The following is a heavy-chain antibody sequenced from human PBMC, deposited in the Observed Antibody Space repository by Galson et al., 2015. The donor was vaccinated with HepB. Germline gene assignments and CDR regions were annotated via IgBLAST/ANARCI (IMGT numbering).Heavy chain of an antibody. V-gene: IGHV5-51*01. CDR3: ARRGGSGSYYSYPYAFDI. CDR1: GYSFTSYW. CDR2: IYPGDSDT. J-gene: IGHJ3*02. Sequence: QSGAEVKKPGESLKIFCKGSGYSFTSYWIGWVRQMPGKGLEWMGIIYPGDSDTRYSPSFQGQVTISADKSISTAYLQWSSLKASDTAMYYCARRGGSGSYYSYPYAFDIWGQGTMVTVSS. D-gene: IGHD3-10*01.